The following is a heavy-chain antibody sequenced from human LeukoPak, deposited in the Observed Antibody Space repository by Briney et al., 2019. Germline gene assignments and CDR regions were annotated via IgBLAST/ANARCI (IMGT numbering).Heavy chain of an antibody. D-gene: IGHD3-10*01. CDR1: GGSISGYY. CDR3: ARVGSGTVDY. V-gene: IGHV4-59*01. Sequence: SETLSLTCTVSGGSISGYYWTWIRQPPGKGLEWIGYTYCGGSTNYNPSLKSRVTISIDTSNDQFSLKLNSMTAADTAVYYCARVGSGTVDYWGQGTLVTVSS. J-gene: IGHJ4*02. CDR2: TYCGGST.